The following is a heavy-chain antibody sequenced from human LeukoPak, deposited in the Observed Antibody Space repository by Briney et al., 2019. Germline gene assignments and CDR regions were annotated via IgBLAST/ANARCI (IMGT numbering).Heavy chain of an antibody. CDR1: GVSISGYY. CDR2: IYYGGST. J-gene: IGHJ3*02. V-gene: IGHV4-59*08. CDR3: ATSYYYDSSGYSVGLAFDI. D-gene: IGHD3-22*01. Sequence: SESVSLTCTVSGVSISGYYWSWIRQPPGKGLEWIGYIYYGGSTNYNPSLKSRVTISVDTSKNQFSLKLSSVTAADTAVYYCATSYYYDSSGYSVGLAFDIWGQGTMVTVSS.